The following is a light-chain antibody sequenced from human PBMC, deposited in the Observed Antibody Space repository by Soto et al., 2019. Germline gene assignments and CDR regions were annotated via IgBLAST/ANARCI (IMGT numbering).Light chain of an antibody. J-gene: IGKJ5*01. Sequence: EIALTQSPGTLSLSPGERPTLSCRASQRVSSGYLAWYQQKPGQAPRLLIYGASNRATDIPDRFSGRGSGTDFTLTISRLEPEDFAVYYCQQYGSSPPSSTFGQGTRLEIK. CDR3: QQYGSSPPSST. V-gene: IGKV3-20*01. CDR1: QRVSSGY. CDR2: GAS.